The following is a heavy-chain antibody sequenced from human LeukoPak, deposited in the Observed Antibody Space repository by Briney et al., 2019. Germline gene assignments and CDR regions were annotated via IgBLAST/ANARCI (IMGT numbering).Heavy chain of an antibody. Sequence: SETLSLTCAVSGGSISSGGYSWSWIRQPPGKGLEWIGYIYHSGSTYYNPSLKSRVTISVDKSKNQFSLKLSSVTAADTAVYYCARGGVTMVRGVIITLGFYGMDVWGQGTTVTVSS. V-gene: IGHV4-30-2*01. CDR1: GGSISSGGYS. CDR2: IYHSGST. D-gene: IGHD3-10*01. CDR3: ARGGVTMVRGVIITLGFYGMDV. J-gene: IGHJ6*02.